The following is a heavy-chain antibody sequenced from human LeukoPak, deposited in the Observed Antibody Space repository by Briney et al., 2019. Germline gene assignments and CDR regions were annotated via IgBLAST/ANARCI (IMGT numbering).Heavy chain of an antibody. D-gene: IGHD3-3*01. CDR2: ISAYNGNT. CDR3: ARDLRFLEWLILDY. V-gene: IGHV1-18*01. Sequence: ASVKVSCKASGYTFTSYGISWVRQAPGQGLEWMGWISAYNGNTNYAQTLQGRVTMTTDTSTSTAYMELRSLRSDDTAVYYCARDLRFLEWLILDYWGQGTLVTVSS. CDR1: GYTFTSYG. J-gene: IGHJ4*02.